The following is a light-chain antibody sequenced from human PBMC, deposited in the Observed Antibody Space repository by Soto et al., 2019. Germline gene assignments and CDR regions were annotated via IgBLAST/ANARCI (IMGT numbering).Light chain of an antibody. CDR2: EGG. CDR1: RSDVGNYNL. CDR3: CLYAGPYVV. V-gene: IGLV2-23*01. Sequence: QSALTQPASVSGSPGQSITISCTATRSDVGNYNLVSWYQQHPGKAPKLIIYEGGERPSGISNRFSGSKSGNTASLTISGLQAEEEADYYCCLYAGPYVVFGGGTKLTVL. J-gene: IGLJ2*01.